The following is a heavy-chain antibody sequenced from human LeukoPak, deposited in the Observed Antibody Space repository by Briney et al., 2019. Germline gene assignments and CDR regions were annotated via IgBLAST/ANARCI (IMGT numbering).Heavy chain of an antibody. D-gene: IGHD3-10*01. CDR3: ATAKLQLFPFDY. Sequence: PETLSVTRTVPGGSTSSYYWSWIRQPPGKGLEWIGNIYYRGGTNYNPSLKSRLTISVDTSKNQFSLKLSSVTAEDTAVYYCATAKLQLFPFDYWGQGALVTVSS. CDR2: IYYRGGT. CDR1: GGSTSSYY. V-gene: IGHV4-59*08. J-gene: IGHJ4*02.